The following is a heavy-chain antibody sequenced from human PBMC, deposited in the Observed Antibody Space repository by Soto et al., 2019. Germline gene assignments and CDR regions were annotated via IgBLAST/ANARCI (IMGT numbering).Heavy chain of an antibody. CDR3: AKDAPPSAVWPLQTGGGLDV. J-gene: IGHJ6*02. V-gene: IGHV3-33*06. CDR1: GFTFRKYG. Sequence: QVQLVESGGGVVQPGRSLRLSCAASGFTFRKYGMHWVRQAPGKGLEWLAVIWYDGSKKYYADSVKGRFTTSRDNSKNTIYLEMNSLRAEDTAAYYCAKDAPPSAVWPLQTGGGLDVWGQGTTVTVSS. CDR2: IWYDGSKK. D-gene: IGHD1-1*01.